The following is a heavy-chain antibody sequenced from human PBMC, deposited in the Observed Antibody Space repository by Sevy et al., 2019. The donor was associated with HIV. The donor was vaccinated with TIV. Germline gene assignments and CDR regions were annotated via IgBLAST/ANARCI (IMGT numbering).Heavy chain of an antibody. J-gene: IGHJ4*02. CDR2: ISWNSGSI. D-gene: IGHD1-26*01. Sequence: GGSLRLSCAASAFSFDDYAMHWVRQAPGKGLEWVSGISWNSGSIGYADSVKGRFTISRDNAKNSLYLQMNSLRAEDTAFYYCAKEGGRYYFFDYWGQGTLVTVSS. V-gene: IGHV3-9*01. CDR3: AKEGGRYYFFDY. CDR1: AFSFDDYA.